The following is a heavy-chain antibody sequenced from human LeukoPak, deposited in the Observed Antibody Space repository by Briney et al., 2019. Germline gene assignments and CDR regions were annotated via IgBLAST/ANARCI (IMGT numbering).Heavy chain of an antibody. D-gene: IGHD1-26*01. CDR3: ARVRSYGPSGSYLDY. J-gene: IGHJ4*02. CDR1: GDSISSGSYY. Sequence: SETLSLTCTVSGDSISSGSYYWRWIRQPAGKGLEWIGRIYTSGSTNYNPSLQSRLTISVDTSKNQYSLKLSSVTAADTAVYYCARVRSYGPSGSYLDYWGQGTLVTVSS. V-gene: IGHV4-61*02. CDR2: IYTSGST.